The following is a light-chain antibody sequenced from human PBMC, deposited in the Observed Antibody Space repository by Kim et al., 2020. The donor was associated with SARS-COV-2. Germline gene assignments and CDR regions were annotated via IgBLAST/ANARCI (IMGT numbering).Light chain of an antibody. V-gene: IGKV1-5*03. J-gene: IGKJ2*01. CDR2: KTS. CDR3: QQYKSYPVT. Sequence: DIQMTQSPSTLSASVGDRITITCRASQSINSWLAWYQQKPGKAPKLLIYKTSSLESGVPSRFSGSRSGTEFTLTISSLQPDDFATYYCQQYKSYPVTFGQGTKLEI. CDR1: QSINSW.